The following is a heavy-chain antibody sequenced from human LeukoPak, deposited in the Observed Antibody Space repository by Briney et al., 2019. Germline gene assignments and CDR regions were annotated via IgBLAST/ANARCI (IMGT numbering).Heavy chain of an antibody. Sequence: SETLSLTCTVSGGSISSCYWSWIRQPPGKGLEWIGYIYYSGSTNYNPSLKSRVTISVDTSKNQFSLKLSSVTAADTAVYYCARIRGYCTNGVCSTGAFDIWGQGTMVTVSS. CDR2: IYYSGST. V-gene: IGHV4-59*01. J-gene: IGHJ3*02. D-gene: IGHD2-8*01. CDR1: GGSISSCY. CDR3: ARIRGYCTNGVCSTGAFDI.